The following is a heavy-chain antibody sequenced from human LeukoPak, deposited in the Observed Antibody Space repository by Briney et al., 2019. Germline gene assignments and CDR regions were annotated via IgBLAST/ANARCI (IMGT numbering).Heavy chain of an antibody. CDR3: ARDSTAAEVDP. D-gene: IGHD6-13*01. V-gene: IGHV3-74*01. Sequence: VSRINRDGSSTSYADSVKGRFTISRDNAKNTLYLQMNSLRAEDTAVYYCARDSTAAEVDPWGQGTLVTVSS. J-gene: IGHJ5*02. CDR2: INRDGSST.